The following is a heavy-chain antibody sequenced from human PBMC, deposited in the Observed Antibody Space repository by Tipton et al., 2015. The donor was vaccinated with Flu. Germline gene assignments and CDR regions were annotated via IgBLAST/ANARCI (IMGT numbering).Heavy chain of an antibody. CDR2: IYYSGST. V-gene: IGHV4-59*08. CDR1: GGSISSYY. D-gene: IGHD6-13*01. CDR3: ARDSAAHYGMDV. J-gene: IGHJ6*01. Sequence: TLSLTCTVSGGSISSYYWSWIRQPPGKGLEWIGYIYYSGSTNYNPSLKSRVTISVDTSKNQSSLKLSSVTAADTAVYYCARDSAAHYGMDVLGQGTTVTVSS.